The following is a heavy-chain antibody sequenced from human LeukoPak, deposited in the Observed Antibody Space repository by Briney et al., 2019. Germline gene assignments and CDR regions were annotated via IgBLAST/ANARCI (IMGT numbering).Heavy chain of an antibody. V-gene: IGHV3-30*02. CDR1: GFTFSSYD. CDR3: AAGGDYYYHMDV. J-gene: IGHJ6*03. D-gene: IGHD3-10*01. Sequence: PGGSLRLSCAASGFTFSSYDMHWVRQAPGKGLEWVACIRDDGSNKHYGDSVKGRFTISRDNAKNSVYLQMNSLRAEDTAVYHCAAGGDYYYHMDVWGKGTTVTVSS. CDR2: IRDDGSNK.